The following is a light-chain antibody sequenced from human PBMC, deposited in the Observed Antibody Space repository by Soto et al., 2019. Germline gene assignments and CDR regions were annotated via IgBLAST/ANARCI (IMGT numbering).Light chain of an antibody. CDR3: QQDNDYPWT. V-gene: IGKV1-5*03. Sequence: DIQMTQSPSTLSTSVGDRVTITCRASQSISSWLACYQQKPGKAPKLLIYKAASLKGGVPSRFSSSGSETEFLLTISRVQPDYFAYYCCQQDNDYPWTFGQGTKVEIK. CDR2: KAA. CDR1: QSISSW. J-gene: IGKJ1*01.